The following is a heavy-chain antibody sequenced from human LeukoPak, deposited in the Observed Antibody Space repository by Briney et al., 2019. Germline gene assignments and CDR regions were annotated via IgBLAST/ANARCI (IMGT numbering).Heavy chain of an antibody. D-gene: IGHD6-13*01. J-gene: IGHJ6*03. Sequence: SETLSLTCTVSGGSISSGSYYWSWIRQPAGKGLEWIGRIYTSGSTNYNPSLKSRVTISVDPSKNQFSLKLSSVTAADTAVYYCARGLRSSWDYYYYMDVWGKGTTVTVSS. CDR3: ARGLRSSWDYYYYMDV. V-gene: IGHV4-61*02. CDR2: IYTSGST. CDR1: GGSISSGSYY.